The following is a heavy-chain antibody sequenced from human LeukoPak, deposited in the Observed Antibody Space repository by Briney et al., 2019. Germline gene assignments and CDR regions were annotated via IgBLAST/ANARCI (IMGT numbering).Heavy chain of an antibody. D-gene: IGHD3-10*01. CDR1: GFTFNSYW. Sequence: GGSLRLSCATSGFTFNSYWMHWVRQAPGKGLEWVSVIYSGGSTYYADSVKGRFTISRDNSKNTLYLQMNSLRAEDTAVYYCARTVSGSYYTPYYYYMDVWGKGTTVTISS. J-gene: IGHJ6*03. V-gene: IGHV3-53*01. CDR2: IYSGGST. CDR3: ARTVSGSYYTPYYYYMDV.